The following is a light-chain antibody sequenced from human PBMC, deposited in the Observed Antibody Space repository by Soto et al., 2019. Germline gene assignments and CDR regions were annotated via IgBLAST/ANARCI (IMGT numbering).Light chain of an antibody. CDR3: QQYGSSPPQT. J-gene: IGKJ1*01. Sequence: QSPGTLSLSPGERATLSCRASQSVSSSYLAWYQQKPGQAPRLLIYGASSRATGIPDRFSGSGSGTDFTLTISRLEPEDFAVYYCQQYGSSPPQTFGQGTKVDIK. V-gene: IGKV3-20*01. CDR1: QSVSSSY. CDR2: GAS.